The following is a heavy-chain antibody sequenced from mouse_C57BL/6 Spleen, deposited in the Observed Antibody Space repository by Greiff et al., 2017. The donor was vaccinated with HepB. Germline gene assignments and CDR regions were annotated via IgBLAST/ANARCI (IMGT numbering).Heavy chain of an antibody. CDR1: GYTFTNYW. Sequence: VQLQQSGAELVRPGTSVKMSCKASGYTFTNYWIGWAKQRPGHGLEWIGDIYPGGGYTNYNEKFKGKATLTADNSSSTAYMQFSSLTSEDSAIYYCARRGPRKMYFDVWGTGTTVTVSS. J-gene: IGHJ1*03. CDR3: ARRGPRKMYFDV. CDR2: IYPGGGYT. V-gene: IGHV1-63*01.